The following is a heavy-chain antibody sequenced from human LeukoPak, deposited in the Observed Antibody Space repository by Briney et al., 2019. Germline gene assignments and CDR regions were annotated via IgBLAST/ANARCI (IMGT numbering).Heavy chain of an antibody. Sequence: PGGSLRLSCAASGFTFSSYAMSWVRQAPGKGLEWVSAISSIGTSTYYADSAKGRFTISRDNSQKTLYLQMNSLRAEDTALYYCATAAVVKGFDYWGEGTLLTVSS. CDR3: ATAAVVKGFDY. D-gene: IGHD5-18*01. V-gene: IGHV3-23*01. CDR1: GFTFSSYA. CDR2: ISSIGTST. J-gene: IGHJ4*02.